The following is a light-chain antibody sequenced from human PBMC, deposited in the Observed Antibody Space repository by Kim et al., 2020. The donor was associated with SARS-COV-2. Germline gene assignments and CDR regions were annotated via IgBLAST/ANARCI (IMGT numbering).Light chain of an antibody. CDR3: ETWDSSLSAFYV. CDR2: DNN. Sequence: QSVLTQPPSVSAAPGQKVTISCSGSSSNIGNNYVSWYQQLPGTAPKLLIYDNNKRPSGIPDRFSGSKSGTSATLGITGLQTGDEADYYCETWDSSLSAFYVFGTGTKVTVL. V-gene: IGLV1-51*01. CDR1: SSNIGNNY. J-gene: IGLJ1*01.